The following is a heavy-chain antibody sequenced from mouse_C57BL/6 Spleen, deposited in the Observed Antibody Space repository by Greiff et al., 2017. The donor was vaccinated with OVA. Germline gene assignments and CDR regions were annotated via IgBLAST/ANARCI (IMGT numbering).Heavy chain of an antibody. J-gene: IGHJ3*01. Sequence: EVQLQESGAELVRPGASVKLSCTASGFNIKDDYMHWVKQRPEQGLEWIGWIDPENGDTEYASKFQGKATITADTSSNTAYLQLSSLTSEDTAVYYCGKEGFAYWGQGTLVTVSA. CDR2: IDPENGDT. CDR3: GKEGFAY. V-gene: IGHV14-4*01. CDR1: GFNIKDDY.